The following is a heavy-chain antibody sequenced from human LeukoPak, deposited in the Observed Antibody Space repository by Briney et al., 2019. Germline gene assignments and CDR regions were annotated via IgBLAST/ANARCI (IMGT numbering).Heavy chain of an antibody. Sequence: SETLSLTCTVSDGSISSSSNYWGWIRQPPGKGLEWIGSIYYSGSTYYNPSLKSRVTISVDTSKNQFSLKLSSVTAADTAVYYCARVRVYYYYYMDVWGKGTTVTVSS. CDR2: IYYSGST. J-gene: IGHJ6*03. V-gene: IGHV4-39*07. CDR1: DGSISSSSNY. CDR3: ARVRVYYYYYMDV.